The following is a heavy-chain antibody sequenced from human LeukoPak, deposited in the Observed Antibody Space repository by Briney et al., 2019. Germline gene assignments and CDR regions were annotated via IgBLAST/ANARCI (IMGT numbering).Heavy chain of an antibody. CDR3: AREEDSSGYYLDY. J-gene: IGHJ4*02. CDR2: IWYDVSNK. V-gene: IGHV3-33*01. CDR1: GFTFSSYG. D-gene: IGHD3-22*01. Sequence: PGGSLRLSCAASGFTFSSYGMHWVRQAPGKGLEWVAVIWYDVSNKYYADSVKGRFTISRDNSKNALYLQMNSLRAEGTAVYYCAREEDSSGYYLDYWGQGTLVTVSS.